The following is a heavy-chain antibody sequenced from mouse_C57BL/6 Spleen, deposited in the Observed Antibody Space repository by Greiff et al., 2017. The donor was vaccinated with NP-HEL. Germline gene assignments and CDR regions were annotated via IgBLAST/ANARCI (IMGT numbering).Heavy chain of an antibody. CDR1: GYAFSSSW. J-gene: IGHJ4*01. Sequence: VQLQQSGPELVKPGASVKISCKASGYAFSSSWMNWVKQGPGKGLEWIGRIYPGDGDTNYNGKFKGKATLTADKSSSTAYMQLSSLTSEDSAVYFCARLMDYWGQGTSVTVSS. CDR2: IYPGDGDT. CDR3: ARLMDY. V-gene: IGHV1-82*01.